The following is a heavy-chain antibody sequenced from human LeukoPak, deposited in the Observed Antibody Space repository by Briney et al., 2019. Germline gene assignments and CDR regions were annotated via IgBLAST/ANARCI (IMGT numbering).Heavy chain of an antibody. CDR2: IYYSGST. CDR1: GGSISSYY. CDR3: ARLKTVTTSWYGLRKAPFDY. V-gene: IGHV4-59*12. D-gene: IGHD4-17*01. Sequence: PSETLSLTCTVSGGSISSYYWSWIRQPPGKGLEWIGYIYYSGSTNYNPSLKSRVTISVDTSKNQFSLKLSSVTAADTAVYYCARLKTVTTSWYGLRKAPFDYWGQGTLVTVSS. J-gene: IGHJ4*02.